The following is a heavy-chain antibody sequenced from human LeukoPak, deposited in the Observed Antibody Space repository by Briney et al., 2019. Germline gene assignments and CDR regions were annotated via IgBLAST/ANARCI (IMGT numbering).Heavy chain of an antibody. J-gene: IGHJ4*02. CDR1: GGTFSNYA. Sequence: GASVKVSCKASGGTFSNYAISWVRQAPGQGLEWMGRIIPIFDIANYTQKFQGRVTITADKSTSTAYMELSSLRSEDTALYYCARSSIRGVYFLDYWGQGTLVTVSS. CDR2: IIPIFDIA. V-gene: IGHV1-69*04. D-gene: IGHD3-10*01. CDR3: ARSSIRGVYFLDY.